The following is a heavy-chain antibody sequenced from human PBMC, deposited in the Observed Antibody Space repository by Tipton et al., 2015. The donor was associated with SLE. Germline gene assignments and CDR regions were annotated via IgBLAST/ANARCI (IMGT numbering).Heavy chain of an antibody. CDR1: GGSISSSTYY. CDR3: ARGVLRPFDY. J-gene: IGHJ4*02. CDR2: INHSGST. D-gene: IGHD1-1*01. Sequence: TLFLTCTVSGGSISSSTYYWTWIRQPPGKGLEWIGEINHSGSTNYNPSLKSRVTISVDTSKNQFSLKLSSVTAADTAVYYCARGVLRPFDYWGQGTLVTVSS. V-gene: IGHV4-39*07.